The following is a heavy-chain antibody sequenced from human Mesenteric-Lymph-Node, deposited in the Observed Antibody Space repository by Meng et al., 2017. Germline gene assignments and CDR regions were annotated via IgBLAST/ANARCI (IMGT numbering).Heavy chain of an antibody. J-gene: IGHJ4*02. V-gene: IGHV4-4*02. CDR2: ICHSGST. CDR3: ARGRRFGSGRYALDY. CDR1: GASFGSSSW. D-gene: IGHD3-10*01. Sequence: RPGLVKRLVHLSLFGRASGASFGSSSWWPWIRLPPEKGLEWIGKICHSGSTNYNPSLKSRLTLSVDKSKSQFSLELISVTAADTAVYYCARGRRFGSGRYALDYWGQGTLVTVSS.